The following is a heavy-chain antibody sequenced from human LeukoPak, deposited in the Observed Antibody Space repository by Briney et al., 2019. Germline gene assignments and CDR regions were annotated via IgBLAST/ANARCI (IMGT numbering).Heavy chain of an antibody. CDR1: GFTFSNAW. D-gene: IGHD3-3*02. CDR3: ARAFHGAFDI. V-gene: IGHV3-15*01. Sequence: GGSLRLSCAASGFTFSNAWMSWVRQAPGKGLEWVGRIKSKTDGGTTDYAAPVKGRFTISRDDSKNTLYLQMNSLRAEDTAVYYCARAFHGAFDIWGQGTMVTVSS. J-gene: IGHJ3*02. CDR2: IKSKTDGGTT.